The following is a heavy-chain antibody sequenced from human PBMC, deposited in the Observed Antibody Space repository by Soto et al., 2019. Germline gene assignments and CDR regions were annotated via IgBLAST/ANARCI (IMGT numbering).Heavy chain of an antibody. CDR3: ARDQSSGYCTNGVCPSGLDY. D-gene: IGHD2-8*01. V-gene: IGHV3-48*02. J-gene: IGHJ4*02. Sequence: EVQLVESGGGLVQPGGSPRLSCAASGFTFSSYSMNWVRQAPGKGLEWVSYISSSSSTIYYADSVKGRFTISRDNAKNSLYLQMNSLRDEDTAVYYCARDQSSGYCTNGVCPSGLDYWGQGTLVTVSS. CDR1: GFTFSSYS. CDR2: ISSSSSTI.